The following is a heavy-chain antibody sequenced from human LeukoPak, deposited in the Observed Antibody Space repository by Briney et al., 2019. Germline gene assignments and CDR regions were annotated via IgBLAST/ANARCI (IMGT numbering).Heavy chain of an antibody. CDR2: IYTSGNT. CDR1: GVSISTYY. D-gene: IGHD1-7*01. Sequence: SETLSLACTVSGVSISTYYWSWIRQPAGKGLEWIGHIYTSGNTNYNPSLKSRVTMSVDTSKNHFSLKLSSVTAADTAVYYCARDETGTTSEPWYFDLWGRGTLVTVSS. J-gene: IGHJ2*01. V-gene: IGHV4-4*07. CDR3: ARDETGTTSEPWYFDL.